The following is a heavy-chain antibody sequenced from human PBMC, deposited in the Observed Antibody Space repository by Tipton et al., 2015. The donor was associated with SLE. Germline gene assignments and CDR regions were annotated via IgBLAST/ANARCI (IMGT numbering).Heavy chain of an antibody. D-gene: IGHD3-22*01. CDR2: INHSGST. CDR3: ARTYYYDSSGYYPGFDY. V-gene: IGHV4-34*01. Sequence: TLSLTCAVYGGSFSGYSWSWIRQSPGKGLEWIGEINHSGSTNYNPSLKSRVTILVDTSKNQFSLKLNSVTAADTAVYYCARTYYYDSSGYYPGFDYWGQGTLVTVSS. J-gene: IGHJ4*02. CDR1: GGSFSGYS.